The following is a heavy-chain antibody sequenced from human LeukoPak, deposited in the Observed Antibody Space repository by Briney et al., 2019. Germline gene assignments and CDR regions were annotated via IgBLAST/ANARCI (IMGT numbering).Heavy chain of an antibody. J-gene: IGHJ3*02. V-gene: IGHV4-59*07. D-gene: IGHD3-10*01. CDR1: GGSISSYH. CDR3: ANGGLGELFPSHHDAFDI. Sequence: LDPLSLTCTLSGGSISSYHGSCIRQPTGEAREGIGYIYYSGSTNYNPSLKSRVTISVDTSKNQFSLKLRSVPAADPGVFFCANGGLGELFPSHHDAFDIWGQGTMVTVSS. CDR2: IYYSGST.